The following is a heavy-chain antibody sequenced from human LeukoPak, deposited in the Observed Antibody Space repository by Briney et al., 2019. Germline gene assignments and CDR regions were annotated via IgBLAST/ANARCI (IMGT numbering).Heavy chain of an antibody. CDR2: INPNSGGT. CDR3: ASGVVTHPHGGS. CDR1: GYTFTCYY. J-gene: IGHJ5*02. V-gene: IGHV1-2*02. D-gene: IGHD3-3*01. Sequence: ASVKVSCKASGYTFTCYYMHWVRQAPGQGLEWMGWINPNSGGTNYAQKFQGRVTMTRDTSINTAYMELCRLRSDDTAVYYCASGVVTHPHGGSWGQGTLVTVSS.